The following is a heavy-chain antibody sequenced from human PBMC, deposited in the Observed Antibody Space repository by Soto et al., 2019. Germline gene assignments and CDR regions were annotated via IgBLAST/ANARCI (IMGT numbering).Heavy chain of an antibody. CDR3: ITDWAYYDFWSGSPSRLDY. D-gene: IGHD3-3*01. Sequence: GGSLRLSCAASGFTFSNAWMSWVRQAPGKGLEWVGRIKSKTDGGTTDYAAPVKGRFTISRDDSKNTLYLQMNSLKTEDTAVYYCITDWAYYDFWSGSPSRLDYWGQGTLVTVSS. CDR1: GFTFSNAW. V-gene: IGHV3-15*01. CDR2: IKSKTDGGTT. J-gene: IGHJ4*02.